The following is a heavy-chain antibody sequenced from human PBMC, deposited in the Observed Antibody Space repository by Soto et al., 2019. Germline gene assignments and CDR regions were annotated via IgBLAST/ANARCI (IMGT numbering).Heavy chain of an antibody. D-gene: IGHD6-19*01. CDR1: GFTFSSYA. J-gene: IGHJ6*02. CDR3: SKDQLDSSGWYYYYGLDV. CDR2: ISGSGGST. V-gene: IGHV3-23*01. Sequence: PGGSLRLSCAASGFTFSSYAMSWVRQAPGKGLEWVSAISGSGGSTYYADSVKGRFTISRDNSKNTLYLQMNSLRAEDTAVYYCSKDQLDSSGWYYYYGLDVWAKGPRSPSP.